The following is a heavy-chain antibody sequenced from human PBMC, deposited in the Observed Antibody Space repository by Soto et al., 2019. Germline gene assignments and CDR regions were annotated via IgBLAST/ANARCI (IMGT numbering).Heavy chain of an antibody. J-gene: IGHJ5*02. Sequence: GGSLRLSCAASGFTFSSYAMSWVRQAPGKGLEWVSAISGSGGSTYYADSVKGRFTISRDNSKNTLYLQMNSLRAEDTAVYYCAKSGGILWFGEPHGFDPWGQGTLVTVSS. D-gene: IGHD3-10*01. CDR2: ISGSGGST. CDR3: AKSGGILWFGEPHGFDP. V-gene: IGHV3-23*01. CDR1: GFTFSSYA.